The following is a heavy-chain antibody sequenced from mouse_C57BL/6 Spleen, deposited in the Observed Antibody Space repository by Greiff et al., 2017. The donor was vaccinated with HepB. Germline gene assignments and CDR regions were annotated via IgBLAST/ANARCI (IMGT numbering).Heavy chain of an antibody. V-gene: IGHV1-53*01. D-gene: IGHD2-3*01. CDR3: ARDDGYYWYFDV. CDR2: INPSNGGT. J-gene: IGHJ1*03. CDR1: GHTFTSYW. Sequence: QVQLQQPGTELVKPGASVKLSCKASGHTFTSYWMHWVKQRPGQGLEWIGNINPSNGGTNYNEKFKSKATLTVDKSSSTAYMQLSSLTSEDSAVYYCARDDGYYWYFDVWGTGTTVTVSS.